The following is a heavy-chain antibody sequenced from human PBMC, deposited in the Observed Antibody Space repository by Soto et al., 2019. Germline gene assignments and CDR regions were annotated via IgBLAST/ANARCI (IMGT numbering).Heavy chain of an antibody. CDR1: GFTFSSYS. D-gene: IGHD3-9*01. J-gene: IGHJ5*02. CDR3: ARDGYCAILTGYPPPADQNWFDP. CDR2: ISSSSSYI. V-gene: IGHV3-21*01. Sequence: EVQLVESGGGLVKPGGSLRLSCAASGFTFSSYSMNWVRQAPGKGLEWVSSISSSSSYIYYADSVKGRFTISRDNAKYAQYQQMNSLRAEDSAVYYCARDGYCAILTGYPPPADQNWFDPWGQGTLVTVAS.